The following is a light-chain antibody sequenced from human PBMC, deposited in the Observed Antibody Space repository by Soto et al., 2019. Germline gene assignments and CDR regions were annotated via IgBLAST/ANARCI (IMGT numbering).Light chain of an antibody. J-gene: IGKJ1*01. V-gene: IGKV3-15*01. Sequence: EIVMTQSTATLSVSPGERATLSCRASQSVSSNLAWYQQKPGQAPRLLIYGASTRATDIPARFSGSGSGTEVTLTISSLQSADFAIYYCQQYDNWPWTFGPGTKVEIK. CDR2: GAS. CDR3: QQYDNWPWT. CDR1: QSVSSN.